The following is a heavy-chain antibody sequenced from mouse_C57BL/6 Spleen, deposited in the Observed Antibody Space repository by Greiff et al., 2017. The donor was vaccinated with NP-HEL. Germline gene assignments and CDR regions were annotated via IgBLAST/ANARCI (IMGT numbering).Heavy chain of an antibody. J-gene: IGHJ3*01. CDR1: GFPITSGYY. Sequence: VQLQQTGPGLVKPSQSLFLTCSITGFPITSGYYWIWIRQSPGKPLEWMGYITHSGETFYNPSLQSPISITRETSKNQFFLQLNSVTTEDTAMYYCAGGNYDGYPAWFAYWGQGTLVTVSA. CDR3: AGGNYDGYPAWFAY. D-gene: IGHD2-3*01. V-gene: IGHV12-3*01. CDR2: ITHSGET.